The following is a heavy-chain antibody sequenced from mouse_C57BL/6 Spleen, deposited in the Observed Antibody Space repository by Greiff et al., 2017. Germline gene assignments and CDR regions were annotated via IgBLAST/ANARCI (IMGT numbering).Heavy chain of an antibody. CDR3: ATTVVATGYFGY. D-gene: IGHD1-1*01. CDR1: GYTFTSYW. Sequence: QVQLQQPGAELVRPGSSVKLSCKASGYTFTSYWMHWVKQRPIQGLEWIGNIDPSDSETHYNQKFKDKATLTVDKSSSTAYMKLSSLTSEDSAVYYCATTVVATGYFGYWCQGTTLTVSS. CDR2: IDPSDSET. V-gene: IGHV1-52*01. J-gene: IGHJ2*01.